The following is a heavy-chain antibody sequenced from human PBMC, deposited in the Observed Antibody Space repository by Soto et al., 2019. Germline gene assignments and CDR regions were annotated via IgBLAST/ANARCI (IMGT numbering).Heavy chain of an antibody. J-gene: IGHJ4*02. V-gene: IGHV5-51*01. D-gene: IGHD5-12*01. CDR1: GYSFTSYW. CDR2: TYPGDSDT. CDR3: ARQGTRREYSGYDSPLDY. Sequence: PGESLKISCKGSGYSFTSYWIGWVRQMPGKGLEWMGITYPGDSDTRYSPSFQGQVTISADKSISTAYLQWSSLKASDTAMYYCARQGTRREYSGYDSPLDYWGQGTLVTVYS.